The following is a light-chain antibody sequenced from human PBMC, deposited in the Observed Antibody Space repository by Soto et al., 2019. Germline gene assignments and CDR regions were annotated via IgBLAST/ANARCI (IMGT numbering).Light chain of an antibody. CDR2: AAY. J-gene: IGKJ1*01. CDR3: QKSTIWPPWT. CDR1: RSINNL. V-gene: IGKV1-5*01. Sequence: QMTQSPSAMSEVVGQRVTMSGRASRSINNLLAWYQQKPGKAHKFIIYAAYNRATDVPDRFSGGGSETEFTLTTRRLKSEDFAVYFCQKSTIWPPWTFG.